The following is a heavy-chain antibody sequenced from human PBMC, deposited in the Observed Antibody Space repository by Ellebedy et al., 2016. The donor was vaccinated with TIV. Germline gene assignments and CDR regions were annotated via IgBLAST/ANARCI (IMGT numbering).Heavy chain of an antibody. CDR1: GGSISSYH. J-gene: IGHJ5*02. CDR3: ARVPQLYNWFDP. CDR2: IYYSWST. V-gene: IGHV4-59*01. Sequence: MPSETLSLTCTVSGGSISSYHWSWIRQPPGKGLEWIGYIYYSWSTSYNPSLKSRVTISVDTSKNQFSLKLSSVTAAYTAVYYCARVPQLYNWFDPWGQGTLVTVSS.